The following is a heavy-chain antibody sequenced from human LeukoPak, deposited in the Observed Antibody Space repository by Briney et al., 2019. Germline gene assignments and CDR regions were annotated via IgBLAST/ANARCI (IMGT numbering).Heavy chain of an antibody. D-gene: IGHD6-6*01. V-gene: IGHV3-7*01. CDR2: INHNGSEK. J-gene: IGHJ4*02. Sequence: GSLRLSCAASGFTLSDYWMSWVRQAPGKGLEWVANINHNGSEKYCGDSVTGRFTISRDNAKNSLYLQMNNLRAEDSAVYYCVRWATSFDFWGQGTLVTVSS. CDR1: GFTLSDYW. CDR3: VRWATSFDF.